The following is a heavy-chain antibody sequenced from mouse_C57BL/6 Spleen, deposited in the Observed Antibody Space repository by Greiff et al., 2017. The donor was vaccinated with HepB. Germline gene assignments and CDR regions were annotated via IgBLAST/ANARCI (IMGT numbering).Heavy chain of an antibody. J-gene: IGHJ4*01. CDR3: ARQGITTVVAPVDY. Sequence: EVKLVESGGDLVKPGGSLKLSCAASGFTFSSYGMSWVRQTPDKRLEWVATISSGGSYTYYPDSVKGRFTISRDNAKNTLYLQMSSLKSEDTAMYYCARQGITTVVAPVDYWGQGTSVTVAS. CDR1: GFTFSSYG. CDR2: ISSGGSYT. D-gene: IGHD1-1*01. V-gene: IGHV5-6*01.